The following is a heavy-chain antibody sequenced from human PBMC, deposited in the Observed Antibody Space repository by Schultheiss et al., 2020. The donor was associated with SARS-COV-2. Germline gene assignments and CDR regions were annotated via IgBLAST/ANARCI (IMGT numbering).Heavy chain of an antibody. CDR3: ASGGSSWFDP. CDR1: GGSFSGYY. J-gene: IGHJ5*02. V-gene: IGHV4-34*01. CDR2: INHSGST. Sequence: SETLSLTCAVYGGSFSGYYWSWIRQPPGKGLEWIGEINHSGSTNYNPSLKSRVTISMDTSKNQFSLRVSSVTAADTAVYYCASGGSSWFDPWGQGTLVTVSS.